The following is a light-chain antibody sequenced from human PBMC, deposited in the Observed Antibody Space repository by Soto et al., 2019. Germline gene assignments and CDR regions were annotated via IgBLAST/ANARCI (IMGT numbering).Light chain of an antibody. CDR2: AAS. CDR1: QSISSY. J-gene: IGKJ5*01. V-gene: IGKV1-39*01. Sequence: GDRVTVICRASQSISSYLNWYQQKPGKAPKLLIYAASTLQSGVPPRFSGSGSGTDFTLTISSLQPEDFAIYYCQESYSTLFGQGTRLE. CDR3: QESYSTL.